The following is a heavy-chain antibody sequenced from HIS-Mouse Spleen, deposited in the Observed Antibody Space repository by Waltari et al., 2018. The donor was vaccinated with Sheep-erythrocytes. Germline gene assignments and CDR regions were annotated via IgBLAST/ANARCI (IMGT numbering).Heavy chain of an antibody. Sequence: QLQLQESGPGLVKPSETLSLTCTVSGGSISSSSYYWGWIRQPPGKGLEWIGSIYYSGSTYTNPSLKRRVTISVDTSKNQFSRKLSSVTAADTAVYYCARDYVPGIRGYFDYWGQGTLVTVSS. D-gene: IGHD3-10*01. CDR1: GGSISSSSYY. CDR3: ARDYVPGIRGYFDY. J-gene: IGHJ4*02. CDR2: IYYSGST. V-gene: IGHV4-39*07.